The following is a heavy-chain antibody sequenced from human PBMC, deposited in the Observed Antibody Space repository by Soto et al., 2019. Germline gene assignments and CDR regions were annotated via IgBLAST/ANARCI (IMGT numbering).Heavy chain of an antibody. D-gene: IGHD3-16*01. CDR2: INPSGGST. V-gene: IGHV1-46*01. CDR1: GYTFTSYD. CDR3: ARGWGGWLNWFDP. J-gene: IGHJ5*02. Sequence: QVQLVQSGAEVKKPGASVKVSCKASGYTFTSYDMPLVRQAPGQGLEWMGIINPSGGSTSYAQKFQGRVTMTRDKSTSTVYMELSSLRSEDTAVYYCARGWGGWLNWFDPWGQGTLVTVSS.